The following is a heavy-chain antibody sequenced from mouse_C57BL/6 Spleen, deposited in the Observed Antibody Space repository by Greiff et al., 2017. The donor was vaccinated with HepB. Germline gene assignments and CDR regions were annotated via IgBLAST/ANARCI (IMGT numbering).Heavy chain of an antibody. D-gene: IGHD1-1*01. CDR2: INPNNGGT. CDR3: ANFYGSSYDLYFDV. CDR1: GYTFTDYY. J-gene: IGHJ1*03. V-gene: IGHV1-26*01. Sequence: EVQLQHSGPELVKPGASVKLSCKASGYTFTDYYMNWVTQSHGKSLEWIGDINPNNGGTSYNQKFKGKATLTVDKSSSTAYMERRSLTSEDSAVYYGANFYGSSYDLYFDVWGTGTTVTVSS.